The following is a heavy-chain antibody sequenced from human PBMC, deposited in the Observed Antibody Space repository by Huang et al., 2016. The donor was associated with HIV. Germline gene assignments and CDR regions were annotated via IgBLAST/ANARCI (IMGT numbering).Heavy chain of an antibody. CDR3: ARGQLGSYGDYDVLY. CDR1: GGTFSKYE. V-gene: IGHV1-69*13. D-gene: IGHD4-17*01. Sequence: QVQLVQSGAEVKTPGSSVKVSCKASGGTFSKYEISWVRQAPGQGLGGMGGIIPMVGTPNYACKFQGRVTITAYDSTSTTYVEVSSLRSEDTALYYCARGQLGSYGDYDVLYWGQGTLVTVSS. J-gene: IGHJ4*02. CDR2: IIPMVGTP.